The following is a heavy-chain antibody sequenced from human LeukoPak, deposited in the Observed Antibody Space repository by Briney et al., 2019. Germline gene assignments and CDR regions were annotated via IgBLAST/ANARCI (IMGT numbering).Heavy chain of an antibody. D-gene: IGHD3-22*01. J-gene: IGHJ4*02. CDR2: MNPKRGNT. Sequence: ASVKVSCKASGYTFTSYDINWVRQATGQGLEWMGWMNPKRGNTGYAQQFQGRVTMTRNTSINTAYMERSSLRSEDTAVYNCARGGPSYYDSSGYYRYWGQGTLVTVSS. CDR3: ARGGPSYYDSSGYYRY. V-gene: IGHV1-8*01. CDR1: GYTFTSYD.